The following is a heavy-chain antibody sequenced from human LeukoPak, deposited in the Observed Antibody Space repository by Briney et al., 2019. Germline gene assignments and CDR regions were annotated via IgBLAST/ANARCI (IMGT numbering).Heavy chain of an antibody. CDR3: AKIMVDAFDI. CDR1: GFTFSTYA. D-gene: IGHD2-8*01. V-gene: IGHV3-23*01. CDR2: ISGTGGST. J-gene: IGHJ3*02. Sequence: PGGSLRLSCAASGFTFSTYAMTWVRQAPGKGLEWVSLISGTGGSTYYADSVKGRFTISRDNSKNTLYLQMNSLRAEDTALYYCAKIMVDAFDIWGQGTMVTVSS.